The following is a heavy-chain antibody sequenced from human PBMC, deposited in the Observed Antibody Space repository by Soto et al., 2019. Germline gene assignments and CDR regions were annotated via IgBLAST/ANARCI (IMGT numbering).Heavy chain of an antibody. CDR1: GFTFSSFG. D-gene: IGHD3-9*01. CDR2: IWFDGSNK. J-gene: IGHJ6*02. V-gene: IGHV3-33*01. CDR3: ARVDYPYYDILTGPPYGMDV. Sequence: GSLRLSCAASGFTFSSFGMHWVRQAPGKGLEWVAVIWFDGSNKYYADSVKGRFTISRDNSKNTLYLQMNSLRAEDTAVYYCARVDYPYYDILTGPPYGMDVWGQGTTVTVSS.